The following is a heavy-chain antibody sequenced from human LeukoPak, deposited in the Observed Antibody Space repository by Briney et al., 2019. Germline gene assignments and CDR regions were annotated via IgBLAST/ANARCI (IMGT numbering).Heavy chain of an antibody. CDR1: GGSISSYY. Sequence: SETLSLTCTVSGGSISSYYWSWIRQPPGKGLEWIGYIYYSGSTNYNPSLKSRVTTSVDTSKNQFSLKLSSVTAADTAVYYCARAGGHSSGWYSGPYYFDYWGQGTLVTVSS. D-gene: IGHD6-19*01. V-gene: IGHV4-59*01. CDR2: IYYSGST. J-gene: IGHJ4*02. CDR3: ARAGGHSSGWYSGPYYFDY.